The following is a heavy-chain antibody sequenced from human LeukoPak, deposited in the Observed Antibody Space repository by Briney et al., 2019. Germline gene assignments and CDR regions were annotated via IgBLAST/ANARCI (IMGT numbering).Heavy chain of an antibody. Sequence: GGSLRLSCAASGLTFSTYTMNWVRQAPGKGLEWISQITGDTFAIYYADSVKGRFTVSRDNGKNSLYLQMNSLRAEDTAVYYCANHGSGSYLPRWGQGTLVTVSS. D-gene: IGHD3-10*01. CDR2: ITGDTFAI. CDR3: ANHGSGSYLPR. J-gene: IGHJ4*02. CDR1: GLTFSTYT. V-gene: IGHV3-48*01.